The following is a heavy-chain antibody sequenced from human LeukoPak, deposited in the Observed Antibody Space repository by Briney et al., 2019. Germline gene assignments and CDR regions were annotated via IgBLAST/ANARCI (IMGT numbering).Heavy chain of an antibody. CDR1: GFTFSSYA. Sequence: PGGSLRLSCAASGFTFSSYAMHWVRQAPGKGLEWVAVISYDGSNKYYADSVKGRFTISRDNAKNSLYLQMNSLRAEDTAVYYCAREGWGLKWELPTIDAFDIWGQGTMVTVSS. CDR3: AREGWGLKWELPTIDAFDI. D-gene: IGHD1-26*01. V-gene: IGHV3-30*04. J-gene: IGHJ3*02. CDR2: ISYDGSNK.